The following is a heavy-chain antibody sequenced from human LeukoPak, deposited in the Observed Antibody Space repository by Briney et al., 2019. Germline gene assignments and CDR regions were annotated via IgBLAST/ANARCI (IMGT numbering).Heavy chain of an antibody. CDR2: IIPIFGTA. CDR3: ARVLYCGGDCYSKDAFDI. CDR1: GGTFSSYA. Sequence: SMKVSCKASGGTFSSYAISWVRQAPGQGLEWMGGIIPIFGTANYAQKFQGRVTITTDESTSTAYMELSSLRSEDTAVYYCARVLYCGGDCYSKDAFDIWGQGTMVTVSS. D-gene: IGHD2-21*01. V-gene: IGHV1-69*05. J-gene: IGHJ3*02.